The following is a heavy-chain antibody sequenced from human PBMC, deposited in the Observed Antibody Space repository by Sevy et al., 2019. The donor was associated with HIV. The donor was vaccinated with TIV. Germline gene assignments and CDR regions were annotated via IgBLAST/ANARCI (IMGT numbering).Heavy chain of an antibody. CDR2: VYYTGGT. V-gene: IGHV4-59*08. Sequence: SETLSHTCTVSGGSINSDHWNWIRQPPGKGLEWIGYVYYTGGTNYNPSLKNRVTISVDRTKNQFSLKLTSVTAADTAVCYCARRNDFDIWGQGTMVTVSS. CDR3: ARRNDFDI. CDR1: GGSINSDH. J-gene: IGHJ3*02.